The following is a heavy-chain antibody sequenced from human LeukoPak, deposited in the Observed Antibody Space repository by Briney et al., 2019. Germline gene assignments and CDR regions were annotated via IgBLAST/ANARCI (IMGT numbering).Heavy chain of an antibody. D-gene: IGHD2-15*01. Sequence: GGSLTLFCAASGFTLSSYAMHWVGQAPGKGLEWVAVISYDGSNKYYADSVKGRFTISRDNSKNTLYLQMNSLRAEDTAVYYCARDRTLLHYYYYYYGMDVWGQGTTVTVSS. V-gene: IGHV3-30-3*01. CDR1: GFTLSSYA. CDR3: ARDRTLLHYYYYYYGMDV. J-gene: IGHJ6*02. CDR2: ISYDGSNK.